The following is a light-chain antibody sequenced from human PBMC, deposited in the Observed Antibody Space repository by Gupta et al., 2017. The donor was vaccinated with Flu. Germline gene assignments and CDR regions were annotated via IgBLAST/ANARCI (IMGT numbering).Light chain of an antibody. J-gene: IGLJ2*01. CDR3: DSDAGINNMI. V-gene: IGLV2-8*01. CDR1: SSDIGGYNY. Sequence: QSTLPQPPSASGSPGRPVTISCTGTSSDIGGYNYVSWYQQHPDKAPKLIIYEVSKRPSGVPDRFSGSKSGNTASLTVSGLQAEEEADYYCDSDAGINNMIFGGGTKLTVL. CDR2: EVS.